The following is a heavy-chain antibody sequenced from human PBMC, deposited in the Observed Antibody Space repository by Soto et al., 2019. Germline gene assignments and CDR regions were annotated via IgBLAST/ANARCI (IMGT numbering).Heavy chain of an antibody. D-gene: IGHD3-9*01. J-gene: IGHJ3*01. V-gene: IGHV3-33*01. CDR2: IWHDGSNT. CDR1: GFTFSTYG. CDR3: ATEIDWLHAFDF. Sequence: QARLVEFGGGVVQPGNSLRLSCAASGFTFSTYGMHCVRQAPGKGLEWVAHIWHDGSNTYYIDSVKGRFTISRDNSKNTLYLQMNSLRAEYTAVYYCATEIDWLHAFDFWGQGTMVTVSS.